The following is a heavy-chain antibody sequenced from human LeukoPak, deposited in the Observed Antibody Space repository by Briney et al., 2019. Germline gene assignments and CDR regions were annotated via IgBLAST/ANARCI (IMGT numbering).Heavy chain of an antibody. J-gene: IGHJ5*02. D-gene: IGHD2-8*01. Sequence: PSETLSLTCTVSGGSISSSSYYWGWIRQPPGKGLEWIGSIYYSGSTYYNPSLKSRVTISVDTSKNQFSLTLSSVTAADTAVYYCARPEVYASSNWFDPWGQGTLVTVSS. V-gene: IGHV4-39*01. CDR3: ARPEVYASSNWFDP. CDR2: IYYSGST. CDR1: GGSISSSSYY.